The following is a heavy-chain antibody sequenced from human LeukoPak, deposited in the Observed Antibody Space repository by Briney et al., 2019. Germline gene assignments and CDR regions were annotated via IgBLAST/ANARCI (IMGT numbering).Heavy chain of an antibody. CDR3: ARAGRPVLQYYYYYYMDV. J-gene: IGHJ6*03. V-gene: IGHV3-33*01. CDR2: IWYDGNNN. Sequence: LSGGPLRLSCAASGFSFHNYGMHWVRQAPGKGLEWVAVIWYDGNNNNYADSVKGRFTISRDNSKNTLSLQMNSLRADDTAVYYCARAGRPVLQYYYYYYMDVGGEGTTVTVSS. D-gene: IGHD6-6*01. CDR1: GFSFHNYG.